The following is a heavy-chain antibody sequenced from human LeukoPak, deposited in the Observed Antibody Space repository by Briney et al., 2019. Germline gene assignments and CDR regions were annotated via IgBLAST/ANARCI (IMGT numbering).Heavy chain of an antibody. J-gene: IGHJ4*02. CDR1: GFTFSSYS. Sequence: GGSLRLSCAASGFTFSSYSMNWVGQAPGKGLVWVSRINSDGSSTTYADSVKGRFTISRDNSKNTLYLQMNSLRAEDTAVYYCVQSSPTIDYWGQGTLVTVSS. D-gene: IGHD5-12*01. V-gene: IGHV3-74*01. CDR3: VQSSPTIDY. CDR2: INSDGSST.